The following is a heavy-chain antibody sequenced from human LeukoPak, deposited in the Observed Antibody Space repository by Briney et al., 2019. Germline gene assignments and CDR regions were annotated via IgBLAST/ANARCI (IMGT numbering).Heavy chain of an antibody. V-gene: IGHV3-11*04. J-gene: IGHJ6*03. Sequence: PGGSLRLSCAASGFTFSDYYMSWIRQAPGKGLEWVSYISSSGSTINYADSVKGRFTISRDNAKNSLYLQMNSLRAEDTAVYYCARSTVTRYYYYYMDVWGKGTTVTVSS. CDR1: GFTFSDYY. CDR3: ARSTVTRYYYYYMDV. D-gene: IGHD4-17*01. CDR2: ISSSGSTI.